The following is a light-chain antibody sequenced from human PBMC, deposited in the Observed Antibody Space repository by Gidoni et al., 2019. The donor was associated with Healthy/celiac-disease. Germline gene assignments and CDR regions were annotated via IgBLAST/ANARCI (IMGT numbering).Light chain of an antibody. CDR3: QQRSNWPYT. V-gene: IGKV3-11*01. CDR1: QSVSSY. Sequence: IVLPQSPATLSLSPGERATLSCRASQSVSSYLAWYQQKPGQAPRLLIYDASNRATGIPARFSGSGSGTDFTLTISSLEPEDFAVYYCQQRSNWPYTFXXXTKLEIK. J-gene: IGKJ2*01. CDR2: DAS.